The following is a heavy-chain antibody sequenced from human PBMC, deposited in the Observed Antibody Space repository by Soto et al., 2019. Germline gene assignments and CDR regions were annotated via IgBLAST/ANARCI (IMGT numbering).Heavy chain of an antibody. J-gene: IGHJ4*02. Sequence: RESLRICCAGSGFIFSDYFMSWIRQAPGKGLEWVSYISSSGSAIYYADSVKGRFTISRDNAKNSLYLQMNSLRAEDTAVYYCARDRYGDKAFDYWGQGT. CDR3: ARDRYGDKAFDY. V-gene: IGHV3-11*01. CDR1: GFIFSDYF. D-gene: IGHD4-17*01. CDR2: ISSSGSAI.